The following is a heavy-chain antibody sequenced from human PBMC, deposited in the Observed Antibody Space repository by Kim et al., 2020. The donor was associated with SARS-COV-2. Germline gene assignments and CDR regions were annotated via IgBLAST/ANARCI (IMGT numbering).Heavy chain of an antibody. CDR3: ARESVTLGYGMDV. D-gene: IGHD4-4*01. Sequence: YADSVKGRFTISRDNSKNTLYLQMNSLRAEDTAVYYCARESVTLGYGMDVWGQGTTVTVSS. J-gene: IGHJ6*02. V-gene: IGHV3-33*01.